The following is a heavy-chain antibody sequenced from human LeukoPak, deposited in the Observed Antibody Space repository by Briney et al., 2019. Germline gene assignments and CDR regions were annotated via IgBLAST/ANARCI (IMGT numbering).Heavy chain of an antibody. J-gene: IGHJ4*02. CDR1: GGSISSYY. V-gene: IGHV4-59*01. CDR2: SYYSGST. D-gene: IGHD3-22*01. CDR3: ARVGDYYDSSGSPYYFDY. Sequence: SETLSLTCTVSGGSISSYYWSLIRQPPGKGLEWIGYSYYSGSTNYNPSLKSRVTISVDTSKNQFSLKLSSVTAADTAVYYCARVGDYYDSSGSPYYFDYWGQGTLVTVSS.